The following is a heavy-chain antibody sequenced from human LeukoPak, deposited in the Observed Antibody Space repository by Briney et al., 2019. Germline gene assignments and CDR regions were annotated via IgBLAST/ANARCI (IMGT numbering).Heavy chain of an antibody. J-gene: IGHJ4*02. V-gene: IGHV4-39*01. D-gene: IGHD3-22*01. CDR3: ARHYYGSDVWGYYFDN. CDR2: IRYSGTT. Sequence: SETLSLTCTVSGASITSISDYWSWFRQPPGKGLEWIGSIRYSGTTYHGPYLRSRLTMSIDTSKNQFSLKLSSVTAADTAVYHCARHYYGSDVWGYYFDNWGQGTLVAVSS. CDR1: GASITSISDY.